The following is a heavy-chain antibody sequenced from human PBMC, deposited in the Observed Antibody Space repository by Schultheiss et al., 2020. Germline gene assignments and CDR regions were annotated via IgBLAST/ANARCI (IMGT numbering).Heavy chain of an antibody. D-gene: IGHD2-21*02. CDR1: GFTFSSYA. V-gene: IGHV3-23*01. Sequence: GGSLRLSCAASGFTFSSYAMSWVRQAPGKGLEWVSAISGSGDSTYYADSVNGRFTISRDNSKNTLYLQMNSLRVDDTAVYYCARSDCGADCKLLVGWGQGTL. CDR2: ISGSGDST. J-gene: IGHJ4*02. CDR3: ARSDCGADCKLLVG.